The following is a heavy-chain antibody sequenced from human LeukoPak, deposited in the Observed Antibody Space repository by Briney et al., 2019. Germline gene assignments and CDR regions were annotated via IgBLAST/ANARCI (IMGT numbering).Heavy chain of an antibody. D-gene: IGHD6-19*01. Sequence: GGSLRLSCAASGFTFSSYAMHWVRQAPGKGLEWVAVISYDGSNKYYADSVKGRLTISRDNSKNTLYLQMNSLRAEDTAAYYCARVQWLNSYFDYWGQGTLVTVSS. CDR3: ARVQWLNSYFDY. J-gene: IGHJ4*02. V-gene: IGHV3-30-3*01. CDR2: ISYDGSNK. CDR1: GFTFSSYA.